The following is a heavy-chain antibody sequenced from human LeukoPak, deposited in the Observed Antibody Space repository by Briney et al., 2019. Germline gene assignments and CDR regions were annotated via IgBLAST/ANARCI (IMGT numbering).Heavy chain of an antibody. V-gene: IGHV4-59*01. J-gene: IGHJ3*01. CDR1: GGPITGYY. CDR2: VSYRGST. D-gene: IGHD6-13*01. Sequence: KSSETLSLTCTVFGGPITGYYGSWIRKPPGKGLEWLGYVSYRGSTNYNPSLKSRVTIPVDTRKNQFSLKLSSVTAADTDVYYCARPYSSNWYDAFHFWGQGKMVTVS. CDR3: ARPYSSNWYDAFHF.